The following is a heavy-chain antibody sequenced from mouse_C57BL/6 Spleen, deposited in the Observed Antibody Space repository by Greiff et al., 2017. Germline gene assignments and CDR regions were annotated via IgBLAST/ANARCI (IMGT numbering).Heavy chain of an antibody. Sequence: EVQLQQSGPGLVKPSQSLSLTCSVTGYSITSGYYWNWIRQFPGNKLEWMGYISYDGSNNYNPSLKNRISITRDTSKNQFFLKLNSVTTEDTATYYCARGYDYGYFDYWGQGTTLTVSS. D-gene: IGHD2-4*01. J-gene: IGHJ2*01. CDR3: ARGYDYGYFDY. CDR1: GYSITSGYY. CDR2: ISYDGSN. V-gene: IGHV3-6*01.